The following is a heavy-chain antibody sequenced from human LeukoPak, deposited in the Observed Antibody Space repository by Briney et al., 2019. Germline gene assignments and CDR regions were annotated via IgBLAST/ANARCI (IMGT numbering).Heavy chain of an antibody. CDR3: ARGPYYDILTGYYNGASSYYYYYYMDV. J-gene: IGHJ6*03. CDR1: GGSFSGYY. D-gene: IGHD3-9*01. Sequence: SETLSLTCAVYGGSFSGYYWSWIRQPPGKGLEWIGEINHSGSTNYNPSLKSRVTISVDTSKNQFSLKLSSVTAADTAVYYCARGPYYDILTGYYNGASSYYYYYYMDVWGKGTTVTVSS. V-gene: IGHV4-34*01. CDR2: INHSGST.